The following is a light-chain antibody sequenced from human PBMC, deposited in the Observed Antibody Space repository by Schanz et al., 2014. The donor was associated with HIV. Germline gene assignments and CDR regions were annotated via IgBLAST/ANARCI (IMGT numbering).Light chain of an antibody. Sequence: EIVLTQSPATLSVSPGERATLSCRAGQSVNNYLAWYQQKPGQTPRLVIYATSTRAAGIPDRFSGTGSGTDFTLTISRLEPEDFAVYYCQHYGSSFGPGTKVDIK. CDR3: QHYGSS. CDR2: ATS. J-gene: IGKJ3*01. CDR1: QSVNNY. V-gene: IGKV3-20*01.